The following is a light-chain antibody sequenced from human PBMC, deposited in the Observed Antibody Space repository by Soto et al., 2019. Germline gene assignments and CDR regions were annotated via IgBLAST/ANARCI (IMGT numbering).Light chain of an antibody. Sequence: DIQMTQSPSTLSASVGDRVTITCRASRGISSWLAWYQQKPGKAPRLLISDSSTLESGVPSRFSGSGSGTEFTLTISSLQPDDFATYYCQHYNSYSEAFGQGTKVDIK. V-gene: IGKV1-5*01. CDR3: QHYNSYSEA. J-gene: IGKJ1*01. CDR2: DSS. CDR1: RGISSW.